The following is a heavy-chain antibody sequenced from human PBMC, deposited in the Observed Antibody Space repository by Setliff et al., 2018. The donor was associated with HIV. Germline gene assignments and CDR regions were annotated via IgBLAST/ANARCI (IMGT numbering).Heavy chain of an antibody. CDR2: INSDGTEK. Sequence: GGSLRLSCIASAFSFNNYYMTWVRQAPGKGLEWVANINSDGTEKNYADSVRGRFTISRDNAKNSMDLQMNSLRAEDTAIYYCARKLRPGHGVDVWGQGTTVTVSS. J-gene: IGHJ6*02. CDR1: AFSFNNYY. D-gene: IGHD3-10*01. CDR3: ARKLRPGHGVDV. V-gene: IGHV3-7*01.